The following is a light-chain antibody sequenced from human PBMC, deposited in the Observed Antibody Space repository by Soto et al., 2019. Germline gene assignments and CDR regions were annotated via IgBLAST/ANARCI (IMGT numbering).Light chain of an antibody. V-gene: IGKV3-20*01. CDR3: QQYGSSPYT. J-gene: IGKJ2*01. CDR2: EAS. Sequence: EIVLTQSPGTLPLSPGERATLSCRASESVSSSYLAWYQLKPGQAPRLLIYEASIRATGIPDRFSGSGSGTDITLTISRLEPEDFAVYYCQQYGSSPYTFGQGTKLEIK. CDR1: ESVSSSY.